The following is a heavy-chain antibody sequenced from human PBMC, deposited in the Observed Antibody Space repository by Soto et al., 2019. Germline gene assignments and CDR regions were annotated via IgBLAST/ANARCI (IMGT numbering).Heavy chain of an antibody. D-gene: IGHD3-10*01. CDR1: GYTFTDYY. Sequence: QVQLVQSGAEVKKPGASVKVSCTASGYTFTDYYMHWVRQAPGQRLEWMGWINPNSGTTNYAQKFQGWVTMTRDTSITTVYMEVSRLRSDDTAVYYCARVPRGVYYGMDVWGQGTTVTVSS. V-gene: IGHV1-2*04. CDR3: ARVPRGVYYGMDV. CDR2: INPNSGTT. J-gene: IGHJ6*02.